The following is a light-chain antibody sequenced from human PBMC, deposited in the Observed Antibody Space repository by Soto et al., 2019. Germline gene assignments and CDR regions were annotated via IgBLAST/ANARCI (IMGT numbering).Light chain of an antibody. J-gene: IGLJ1*01. CDR2: DVT. V-gene: IGLV2-14*01. CDR3: CSYASSTSYV. CDR1: SGDVGGYNF. Sequence: QSALTQPASVSGSPGQSITISCTGTSGDVGGYNFVSWYQQYPGKAPKLMIHDVTARPSGVSFRFSGSKSCTTASLTISGLQPEDEADYYCCSYASSTSYVFGTGTKVTVL.